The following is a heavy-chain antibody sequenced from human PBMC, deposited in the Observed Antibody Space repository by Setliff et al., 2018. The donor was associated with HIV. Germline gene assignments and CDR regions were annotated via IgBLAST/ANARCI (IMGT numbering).Heavy chain of an antibody. CDR3: ARDVSWRVRTHIDY. Sequence: PGGSLRLSCAASGFTFNSYAMSWVRQAPGKGLEWVSAISGGADSTYYADSVRGRFTISRDNSKNTLYLQMNSLTTEDTAVYYCARDVSWRVRTHIDYWGQGALVTVSS. CDR1: GFTFNSYA. CDR2: ISGGADST. D-gene: IGHD3-3*01. V-gene: IGHV3-23*01. J-gene: IGHJ4*02.